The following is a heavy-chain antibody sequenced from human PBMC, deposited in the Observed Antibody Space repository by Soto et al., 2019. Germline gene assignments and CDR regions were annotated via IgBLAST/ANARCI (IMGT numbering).Heavy chain of an antibody. CDR3: ARGISSRVTTVRVQVFYFDY. CDR1: GYTFTSYG. J-gene: IGHJ4*02. D-gene: IGHD3-10*01. Sequence: ASVKVSCKASGYTFTSYGISWVRQAPGQGLEWMGWISAYNGNTNYAQKLQGRVTMTTDTSTSTAYMELRSLRSDDTAVYYCARGISSRVTTVRVQVFYFDYWGQGTLVTVSS. V-gene: IGHV1-18*01. CDR2: ISAYNGNT.